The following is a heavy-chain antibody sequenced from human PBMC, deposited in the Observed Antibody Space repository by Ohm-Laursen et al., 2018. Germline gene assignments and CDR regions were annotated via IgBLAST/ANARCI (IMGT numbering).Heavy chain of an antibody. CDR3: ARGSATGAHSRFDY. V-gene: IGHV1-69*06. CDR1: GYTFTGYY. CDR2: IIPIFGTA. J-gene: IGHJ4*02. D-gene: IGHD2-15*01. Sequence: ASVKVSCKASGYTFTGYYMHWVRQAPGQGLEWMGGIIPIFGTANYAQKFQGRVTITADKSTSTAYMELSSLRSEDTAVYYCARGSATGAHSRFDYWGQGTLVTVSS.